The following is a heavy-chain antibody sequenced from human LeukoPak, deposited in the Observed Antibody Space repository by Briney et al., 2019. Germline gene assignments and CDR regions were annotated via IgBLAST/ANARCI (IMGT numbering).Heavy chain of an antibody. CDR2: IWYDGSNK. D-gene: IGHD1-26*01. CDR1: GFIFSSYG. J-gene: IGHJ4*02. Sequence: PGRSLRLSCAASGFIFSSYGMHWVRQAPGKGLEWVAVIWYDGSNKYYADSVKGRFTISRDNSKNTLYLQMNGLRAEDTAIYYCARAVYTGGYGGFYFDYWGQGTLVTVSS. CDR3: ARAVYTGGYGGFYFDY. V-gene: IGHV3-33*01.